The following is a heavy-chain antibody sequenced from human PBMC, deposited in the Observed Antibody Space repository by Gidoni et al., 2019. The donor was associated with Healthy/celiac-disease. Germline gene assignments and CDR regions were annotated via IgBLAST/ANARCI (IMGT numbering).Heavy chain of an antibody. CDR2: ISSSSSYI. D-gene: IGHD3-22*01. CDR3: ARVAGVTYYYDSSGYYYFDY. V-gene: IGHV3-21*01. Sequence: EVQLVESVGGLVKPGGSLRLSCAASGFTFRSYSMNWVRQAPGKGLEWVSSISSSSSYIYYADSVKGRFTISRDNAKNSLYLQMNSLRAEDTAVYYCARVAGVTYYYDSSGYYYFDYWGQGTLVTVSS. J-gene: IGHJ4*02. CDR1: GFTFRSYS.